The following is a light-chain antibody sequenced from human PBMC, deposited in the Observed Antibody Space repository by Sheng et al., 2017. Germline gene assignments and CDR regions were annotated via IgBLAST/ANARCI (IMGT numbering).Light chain of an antibody. CDR3: SSYKSNSYV. Sequence: QSALTQPASVSGSPGQSITISCTGISNDIGGYDYVSWYQQHPGNAPRLIIYAVTNRPSGISNRFSGSKSGNTASLTIAGLQAEDEADYYCSSYKSNSYVLGTGTKVTVL. CDR1: SNDIGGYDY. CDR2: AVT. V-gene: IGLV2-14*03. J-gene: IGLJ1*01.